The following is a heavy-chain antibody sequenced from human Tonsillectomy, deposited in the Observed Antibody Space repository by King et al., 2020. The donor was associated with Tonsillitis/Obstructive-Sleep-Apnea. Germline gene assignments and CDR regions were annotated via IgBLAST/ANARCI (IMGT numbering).Heavy chain of an antibody. V-gene: IGHV1-18*01. CDR3: ARDGSGDYVP. CDR2: ISGYSGYT. D-gene: IGHD4-17*01. J-gene: IGHJ3*01. Sequence: QVQLVESGAEVKKPGASVKVSCTASGYSFSSFGISWVRQAPGQGLEWMGWISGYSGYTNYAQRLQGRVTMTTDTSTSTAFMELRSLTSDDTAVYYCARDGSGDYVPWGQGTMITVSS. CDR1: GYSFSSFG.